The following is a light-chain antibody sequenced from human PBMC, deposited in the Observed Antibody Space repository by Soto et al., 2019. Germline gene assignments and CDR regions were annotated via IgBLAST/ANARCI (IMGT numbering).Light chain of an antibody. CDR1: SSDVGSYNL. CDR2: EGS. V-gene: IGLV2-23*01. Sequence: QSVLTQPASVSGSPGQSITISCTGTSSDVGSYNLVSWYQQHPGKAPKLMIYEGSKRPSGVSNRFSGSKSGNTASLTISGLQAEDEADYYCCSYAGSIIWVFGGGTKVTVL. CDR3: CSYAGSIIWV. J-gene: IGLJ3*02.